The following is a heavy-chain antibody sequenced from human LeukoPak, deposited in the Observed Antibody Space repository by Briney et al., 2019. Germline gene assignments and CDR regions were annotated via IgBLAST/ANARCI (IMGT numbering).Heavy chain of an antibody. Sequence: PSETLSLTCTVSGGSISSYYWSCIRQPPGKGLEWVGSFYYSGSTYYNPSLKSRVTISVDTSKNQFSLKLSSVTAADTAVYYCARTAGIAVAGSRQYFDSWGQGTLVTVSS. CDR1: GGSISSYY. V-gene: IGHV4-59*05. D-gene: IGHD6-19*01. J-gene: IGHJ4*02. CDR2: FYYSGST. CDR3: ARTAGIAVAGSRQYFDS.